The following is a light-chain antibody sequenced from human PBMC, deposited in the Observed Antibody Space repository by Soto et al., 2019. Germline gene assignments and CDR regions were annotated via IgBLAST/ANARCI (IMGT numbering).Light chain of an antibody. V-gene: IGKV1-5*03. CDR2: KAS. J-gene: IGKJ1*01. CDR3: QQARA. Sequence: DIQMTQSPSTMSASVGDRVTITCRASQSISSWLAWYQQKPGKAPKLLIYKASSLASGVTSRVSGSGSGTEFILTISNLQPDDCATYYCQQARAFGQGTKVDIK. CDR1: QSISSW.